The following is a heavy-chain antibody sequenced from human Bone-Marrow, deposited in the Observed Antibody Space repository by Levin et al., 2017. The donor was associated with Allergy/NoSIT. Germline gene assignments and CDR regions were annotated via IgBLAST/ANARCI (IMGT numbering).Heavy chain of an antibody. V-gene: IGHV1-2*02. Sequence: PGGSLRLSCKASGYTFTDNYIHWVRQAPGQGLEWMGWINPKSGGTNYAQKFRGRVTMTRDTSISTAYMELSRLTSDDTAVYYCARDRDRGDYIVHDPWGQGTLVTVSS. CDR2: INPKSGGT. CDR3: ARDRDRGDYIVHDP. J-gene: IGHJ5*02. D-gene: IGHD2-21*01. CDR1: GYTFTDNY.